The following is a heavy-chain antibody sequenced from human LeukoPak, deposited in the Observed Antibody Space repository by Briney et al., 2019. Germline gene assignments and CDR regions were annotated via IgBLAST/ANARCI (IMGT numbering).Heavy chain of an antibody. CDR3: ARTNSGSYGA. CDR2: IIPIFGTA. Sequence: ASVKVSCKASGGTFSSYAISWVRQAPGQGLEWMGGIIPIFGTANYAQKFQGRVTMTTDTSTSTAYMELRSLRSDDTAVYYCARTNSGSYGAWGQGTLVTVSS. J-gene: IGHJ5*02. CDR1: GGTFSSYA. D-gene: IGHD1-26*01. V-gene: IGHV1-69*05.